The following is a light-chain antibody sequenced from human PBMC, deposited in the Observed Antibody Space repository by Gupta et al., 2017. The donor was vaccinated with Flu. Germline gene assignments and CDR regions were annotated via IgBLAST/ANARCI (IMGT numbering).Light chain of an antibody. J-gene: IGKJ4*01. Sequence: GERATLSCRASQSLSSNLGWYQQKPGQAPRILVYGASTRATGIPARFSGSGSGTEFTLTISSLQSEDFAVYYCQHYNNWPLTFGGGTKVEIK. V-gene: IGKV3-15*01. CDR2: GAS. CDR1: QSLSSN. CDR3: QHYNNWPLT.